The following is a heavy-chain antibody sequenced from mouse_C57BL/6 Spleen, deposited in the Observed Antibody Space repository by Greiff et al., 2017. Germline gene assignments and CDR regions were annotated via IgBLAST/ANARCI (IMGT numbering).Heavy chain of an antibody. J-gene: IGHJ2*01. V-gene: IGHV1-4*01. CDR3: ARDGDGYYHY. CDR1: GYTFTSYT. CDR2: INPSSGYT. Sequence: VKLMESGAELARPGASVKMSCKASGYTFTSYTMHWVKQRPGQGLEWIGYINPSSGYTKYNQKFKDKATLTADKSSSTAYMQLSSLTSEDSAVYYCARDGDGYYHYWGQGTTLTVSS. D-gene: IGHD2-3*01.